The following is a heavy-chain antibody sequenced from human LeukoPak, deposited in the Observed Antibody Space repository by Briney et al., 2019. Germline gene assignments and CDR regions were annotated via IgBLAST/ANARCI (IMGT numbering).Heavy chain of an antibody. CDR2: IRSSSRTI. Sequence: GGSLRLSCAASGFTFSSYSMNWVRQAPGKGLEWVSYIRSSSRTIYYADSVKGRFTISRDNSKNSLYLQINSLRAEDSAVYYCARLRYGDAVGFHYYMDVWGKGTTVIISS. CDR3: ARLRYGDAVGFHYYMDV. CDR1: GFTFSSYS. V-gene: IGHV3-48*01. J-gene: IGHJ6*03. D-gene: IGHD5-18*01.